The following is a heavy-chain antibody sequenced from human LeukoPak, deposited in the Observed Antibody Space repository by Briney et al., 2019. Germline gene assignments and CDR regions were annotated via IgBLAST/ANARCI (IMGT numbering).Heavy chain of an antibody. Sequence: GGSLRLSCAASGFTFSSYAMHWVRQAPGKGLEWVAVISYDGSNGYYADSVKGRFTISRDNSKNTLYLQVNSLRPEDTAVYYCASTSISVAGTRFDPWGQGTLVTVSS. V-gene: IGHV3-30*04. D-gene: IGHD6-19*01. J-gene: IGHJ5*02. CDR3: ASTSISVAGTRFDP. CDR2: ISYDGSNG. CDR1: GFTFSSYA.